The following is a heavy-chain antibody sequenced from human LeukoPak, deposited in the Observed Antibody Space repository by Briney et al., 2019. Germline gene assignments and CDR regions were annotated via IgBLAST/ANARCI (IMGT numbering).Heavy chain of an antibody. CDR1: GYSMSSGYY. V-gene: IGHV4-38-2*02. CDR2: IYHTGST. Sequence: SETLSLTCTVSGYSMSSGYYWGWIRQPPGKGLEWIGSIYHTGSTYYNPSLKSRVTISVDTSRNQISLSLSSVTAADTAVYFCATSQWLAFDYWGQGTLVTVSS. J-gene: IGHJ4*02. D-gene: IGHD5-24*01. CDR3: ATSQWLAFDY.